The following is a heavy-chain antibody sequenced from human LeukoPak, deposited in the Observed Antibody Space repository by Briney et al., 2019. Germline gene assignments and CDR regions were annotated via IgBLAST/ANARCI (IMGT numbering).Heavy chain of an antibody. J-gene: IGHJ4*02. Sequence: SETLSLTCTVSGGSISSSSYYWGWIRQPPGKGREWIGSIYYSGSTYYNPSLKSRVTISVDTSKNQFSLKLSSVTAADTAVYYCARHKSDYGDYHAHWGQGTLVTVSS. CDR3: ARHKSDYGDYHAH. CDR1: GGSISSSSYY. D-gene: IGHD4-17*01. CDR2: IYYSGST. V-gene: IGHV4-39*01.